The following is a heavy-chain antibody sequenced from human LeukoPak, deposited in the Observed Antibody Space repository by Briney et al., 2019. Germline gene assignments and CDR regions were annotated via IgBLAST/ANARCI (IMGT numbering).Heavy chain of an antibody. CDR2: IKRDGSQK. V-gene: IGHV3-7*01. CDR1: GFSFSSNW. Sequence: GGSLRLSCAAPGFSFSSNWMGWVRQAPGKGLEWVAHIKRDGSQKYYSDSVKGRFTISRDNAKNSLYLQMNSLRVEDTAVYYCARLGLEVGGPNWFDPWGQGTLVTVSS. D-gene: IGHD1-1*01. J-gene: IGHJ5*02. CDR3: ARLGLEVGGPNWFDP.